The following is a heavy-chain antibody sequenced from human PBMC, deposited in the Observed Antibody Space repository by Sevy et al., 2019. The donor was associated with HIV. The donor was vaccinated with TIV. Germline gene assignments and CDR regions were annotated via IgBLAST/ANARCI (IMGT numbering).Heavy chain of an antibody. Sequence: GGSLRLSCAASGFTVNSNYMTWVRQAPGKGLEGVSVIHSDDTTYHADSVKDRFSISRDNFKNTLSLHMSSLRAEDTAVYYCARGRGGYGYALNYWGQGTLVTVSS. V-gene: IGHV3-66*01. D-gene: IGHD5-18*01. CDR1: GFTVNSNY. CDR3: ARGRGGYGYALNY. CDR2: IHSDDTT. J-gene: IGHJ4*02.